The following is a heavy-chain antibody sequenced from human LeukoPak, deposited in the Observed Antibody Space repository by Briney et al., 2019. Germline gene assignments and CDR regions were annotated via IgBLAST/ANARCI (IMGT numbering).Heavy chain of an antibody. V-gene: IGHV3-7*01. D-gene: IGHD1-26*01. CDR1: GFTFSSYW. J-gene: IGHJ3*02. Sequence: GGSLRLSCAASGFTFSSYWMSWVRQAPGKGLEWVANIKQDGSEKYYVDSVKGRFTISRDNAKKSLYLQMNSLRAEDTAVYYCARVRIVGASHDAFDIWGQGTMVTVSS. CDR3: ARVRIVGASHDAFDI. CDR2: IKQDGSEK.